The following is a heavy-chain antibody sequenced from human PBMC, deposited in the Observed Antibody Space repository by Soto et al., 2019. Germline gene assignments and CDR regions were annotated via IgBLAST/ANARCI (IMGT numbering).Heavy chain of an antibody. Sequence: PGGSLRLSCAASGFSFGGYAMHWVRQAPGKGLEWVAVISYDGSNKYYADSVKGRFTISRDNAKNSLYLQMSSLRDEDTAVFYCARDSPYSSALYEGFDSWGQGTLVTVSS. CDR2: ISYDGSNK. CDR3: ARDSPYSSALYEGFDS. V-gene: IGHV3-30-3*01. CDR1: GFSFGGYA. D-gene: IGHD6-19*01. J-gene: IGHJ4*02.